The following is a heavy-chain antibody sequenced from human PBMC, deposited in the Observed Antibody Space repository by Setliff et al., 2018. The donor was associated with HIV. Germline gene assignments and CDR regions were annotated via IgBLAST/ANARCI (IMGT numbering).Heavy chain of an antibody. D-gene: IGHD6-13*01. J-gene: IGHJ4*02. CDR1: GFTFSSYE. V-gene: IGHV3-48*03. Sequence: GGSLRLSCAASGFTFSSYEMNWVRQAPGKGLEWVSYISSSGSTIYYADSVKGRFTISRDNAKNSLYLQMNSLRAEDTAVYYCAREGIAAAGSYSYGFGQIDYWGQGTLVTVSS. CDR3: AREGIAAAGSYSYGFGQIDY. CDR2: ISSSGSTI.